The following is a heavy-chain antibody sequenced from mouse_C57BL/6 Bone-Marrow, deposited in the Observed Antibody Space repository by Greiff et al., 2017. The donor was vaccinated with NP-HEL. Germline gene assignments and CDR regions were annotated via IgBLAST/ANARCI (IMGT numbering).Heavy chain of an antibody. V-gene: IGHV7-3*01. CDR3: ARYYYGSLYAMDY. Sequence: EVKLVESGGGLVQPGGSLSLSCAASGFTFTDYYMSWVRQPPGKSLEWLGFLRNTANGYTTEYSASVKGRFTISRDNSQSILYLQRNALRAEDSATYYCARYYYGSLYAMDYWGQGTSVTVSS. J-gene: IGHJ4*01. CDR2: LRNTANGYTT. D-gene: IGHD1-1*01. CDR1: GFTFTDYY.